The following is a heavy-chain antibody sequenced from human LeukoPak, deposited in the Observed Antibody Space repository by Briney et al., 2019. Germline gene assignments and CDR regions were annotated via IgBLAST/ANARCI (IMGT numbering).Heavy chain of an antibody. CDR1: GGSISSSSYY. Sequence: SETLSLTCTVSGGSISSSSYYWGWIRQPPGKGLEWIGSIYYSGSTYYNPSLKSRVTISVDTSKNQFSLKLSSVTAADTAVYYCARAQIDYVWGTIDYWGQGTLVTVPS. D-gene: IGHD3-16*01. CDR3: ARAQIDYVWGTIDY. J-gene: IGHJ4*02. CDR2: IYYSGST. V-gene: IGHV4-39*07.